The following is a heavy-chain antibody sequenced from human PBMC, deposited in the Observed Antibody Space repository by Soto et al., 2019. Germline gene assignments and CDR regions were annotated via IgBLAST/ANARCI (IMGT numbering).Heavy chain of an antibody. J-gene: IGHJ3*02. Sequence: GGSLRLSCAASGFTFSSYAMTWVRQAPGKGLEWVSAISGSGGSTYYADSVKGRFTISRDNSKNTLYLQMNSLRAEDTAVYYCATHTRWEQLRAFDIWGQGTMVTVSS. CDR3: ATHTRWEQLRAFDI. CDR2: ISGSGGST. V-gene: IGHV3-23*01. D-gene: IGHD1-26*01. CDR1: GFTFSSYA.